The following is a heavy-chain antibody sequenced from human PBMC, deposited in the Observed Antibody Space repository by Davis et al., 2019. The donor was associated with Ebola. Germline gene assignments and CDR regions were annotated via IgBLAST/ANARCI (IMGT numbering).Heavy chain of an antibody. V-gene: IGHV3-33*01. CDR2: IWYDGSNK. CDR1: GFTFSSYG. D-gene: IGHD4-17*01. J-gene: IGHJ4*02. CDR3: VRAYYGAGY. Sequence: GGSLRPSCAASGFTFSSYGMHWVRQAPGKGLEWVAVIWYDGSNKYYADSVKGRFTISRDNSKNTLYLQMSSLRAEDTAVYYCVRAYYGAGYWGQGTLVTVSS.